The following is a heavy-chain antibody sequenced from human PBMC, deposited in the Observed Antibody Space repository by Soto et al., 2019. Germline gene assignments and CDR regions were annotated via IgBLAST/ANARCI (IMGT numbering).Heavy chain of an antibody. CDR3: ARDGRNCSGGSCYPFGAFDI. J-gene: IGHJ3*02. CDR1: GFTFSSYG. Sequence: QVQLVESGGGVVQPGRSLRLSCAASGFTFSSYGMHWVRQAPGKGLEWVAVIWYDGSNKYYADSMKGRFTISRDNSKNTLYLQMNSLRAEDTAVYYCARDGRNCSGGSCYPFGAFDIWGQGTMVTVSS. CDR2: IWYDGSNK. V-gene: IGHV3-33*01. D-gene: IGHD2-15*01.